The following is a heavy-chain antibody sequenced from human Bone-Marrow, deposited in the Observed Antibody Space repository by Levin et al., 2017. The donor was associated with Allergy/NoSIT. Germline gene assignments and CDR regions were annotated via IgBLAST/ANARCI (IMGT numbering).Heavy chain of an antibody. J-gene: IGHJ4*02. Sequence: TCAASGYTFTSFRITWVRQAPGQGLEWMGWISADNGNTNYAQKVQGRVTMTTDTSTSTAYMELRSLRSDDTAVYYCAKVGSGGWSDFDYWGQGTLVTVSS. D-gene: IGHD6-19*01. V-gene: IGHV1-18*01. CDR2: ISADNGNT. CDR3: AKVGSGGWSDFDY. CDR1: GYTFTSFR.